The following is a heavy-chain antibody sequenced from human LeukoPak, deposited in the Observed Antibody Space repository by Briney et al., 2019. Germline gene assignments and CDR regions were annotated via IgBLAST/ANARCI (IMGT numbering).Heavy chain of an antibody. V-gene: IGHV4-39*07. D-gene: IGHD2-2*01. CDR3: ARATMVVPAATEVYYYYYMDV. CDR1: GGSISSNKYC. J-gene: IGHJ6*03. CDR2: IYYSGST. Sequence: KTSETLSLTCTVSGGSISSNKYCWGWIRQPPGKGLEWIGSIYYSGSTNYNPSLKSRVTISVDTSKNQFSLKLSSVTAADTAVYYCARATMVVPAATEVYYYYYMDVWGKGTTVTVSS.